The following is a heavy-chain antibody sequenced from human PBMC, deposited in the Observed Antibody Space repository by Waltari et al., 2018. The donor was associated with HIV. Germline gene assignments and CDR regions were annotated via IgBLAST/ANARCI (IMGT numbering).Heavy chain of an antibody. CDR3: ASGEGGGWYSLGY. J-gene: IGHJ4*02. Sequence: QVQLVQSGAEVKRPGASVKVSCKASGFTFIDYYIHWVRQAPGQGLEWMGWINPKNCGTNYAQNLQVRVTMTRDTSISTAYMELNRLTSDDTAVYYCASGEGGGWYSLGYWGQGTLVTVSS. D-gene: IGHD6-19*01. V-gene: IGHV1-2*02. CDR1: GFTFIDYY. CDR2: INPKNCGT.